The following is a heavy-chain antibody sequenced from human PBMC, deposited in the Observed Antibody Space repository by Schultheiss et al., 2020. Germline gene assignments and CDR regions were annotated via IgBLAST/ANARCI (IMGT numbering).Heavy chain of an antibody. J-gene: IGHJ5*02. Sequence: SETLSLTCTVSGGSISSSSYYWGWIRQPPGKGLEWIGYIYYSGSTYYNPSLKSRVTISVDTSKNQFSLKLSSVTAADTAVYYCARDRGGWFDPWGQGTLVTVSS. CDR1: GGSISSSSYY. CDR2: IYYSGST. V-gene: IGHV4-39*07. D-gene: IGHD3-3*01. CDR3: ARDRGGWFDP.